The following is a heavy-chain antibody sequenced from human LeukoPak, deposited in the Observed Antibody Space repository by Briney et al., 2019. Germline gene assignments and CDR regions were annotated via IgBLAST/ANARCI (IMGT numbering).Heavy chain of an antibody. J-gene: IGHJ4*02. CDR3: ARGGVATNY. CDR2: INHSGST. D-gene: IGHD5-12*01. CDR1: GGSFSGYY. Sequence: SETLSLTCAVYGGSFSGYYWSWIRQPPGKGLEWIGEINHSGSTNYNPSLKSRVTISVDTSKNQSSLKLSSVTAADTAVYYCARGGVATNYWGQGTLVTVSS. V-gene: IGHV4-34*01.